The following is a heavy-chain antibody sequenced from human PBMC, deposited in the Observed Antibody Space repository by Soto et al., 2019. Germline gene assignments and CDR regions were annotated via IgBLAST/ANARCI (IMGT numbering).Heavy chain of an antibody. CDR3: AKLRYFDWSSYNWFEY. CDR2: ISGSGATT. D-gene: IGHD3-9*01. V-gene: IGHV3-23*01. J-gene: IGHJ5*01. CDR1: GFTFSSYA. Sequence: GGSLRLSCAASGFTFSSYAMSWVRQAPGKGLEWVSGISGSGATTSYADSVKGRFTVSRDNSKDTLYLQMNSLRVEDTAVYYCAKLRYFDWSSYNWFEYWGQGTPVTVSS.